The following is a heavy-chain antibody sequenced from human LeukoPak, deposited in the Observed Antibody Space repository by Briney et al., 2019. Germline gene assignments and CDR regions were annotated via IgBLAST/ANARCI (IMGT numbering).Heavy chain of an antibody. V-gene: IGHV1-69*05. CDR3: ARDQITIFGVVISWFDP. Sequence: GSSVKVSCKASGGTFSSYAISLVRQAPGQGLEWMGRIIPIFGTANYAQKFQGRVTITTDESTSTAYMELSSLRSEDTAVYYCARDQITIFGVVISWFDPWGQGTLVTVSS. D-gene: IGHD3-3*01. CDR2: IIPIFGTA. CDR1: GGTFSSYA. J-gene: IGHJ5*02.